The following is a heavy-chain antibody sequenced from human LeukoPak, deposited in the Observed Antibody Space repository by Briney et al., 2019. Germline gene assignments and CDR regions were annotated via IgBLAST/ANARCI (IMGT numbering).Heavy chain of an antibody. CDR1: GYTFTGYY. V-gene: IGHV1-2*02. CDR3: ARGGVLGYCSSTSCYAQTGDY. J-gene: IGHJ4*02. Sequence: ASVKVSCKASGYTFTGYYMHWVRQAPGQGLEWMGWINPNSGGTNYAQKFQGRVTMTRDTSISTAYMELSRLRSDDTAVYYCARGGVLGYCSSTSCYAQTGDYWGQGTLVTVSS. CDR2: INPNSGGT. D-gene: IGHD2-2*01.